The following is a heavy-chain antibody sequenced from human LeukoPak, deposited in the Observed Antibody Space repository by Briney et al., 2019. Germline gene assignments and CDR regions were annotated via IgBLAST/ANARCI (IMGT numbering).Heavy chain of an antibody. CDR2: IYYAGGT. Sequence: SETLSLTCTVSGDSISSKTYYWVWIRQPPGKGLEVIGSIYYAGGTHYNPSLKSRVTMSVDTSKNQFSLKMTSVAAADTAVYWCARGGPDTAMRIPYFFDSWGQGTLVTVSS. CDR1: GDSISSKTYY. V-gene: IGHV4-39*07. CDR3: ARGGPDTAMRIPYFFDS. D-gene: IGHD5-18*01. J-gene: IGHJ4*02.